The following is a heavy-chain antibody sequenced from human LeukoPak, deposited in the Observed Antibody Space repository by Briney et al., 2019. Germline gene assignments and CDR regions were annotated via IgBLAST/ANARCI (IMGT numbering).Heavy chain of an antibody. V-gene: IGHV3-48*03. CDR1: GFTFSSYE. J-gene: IGHJ4*02. D-gene: IGHD2-2*01. CDR3: ARVMGRYCSSNSCYVDY. CDR2: ISSSGSTI. Sequence: GGSLRLSCAASGFTFSSYEMNWVRQAPGNGLEWVSYISSSGSTIYYADSVKGRFTISRDNSKNTLYLQMNSLRAEDTAVYYCARVMGRYCSSNSCYVDYWGQGTLVTVSS.